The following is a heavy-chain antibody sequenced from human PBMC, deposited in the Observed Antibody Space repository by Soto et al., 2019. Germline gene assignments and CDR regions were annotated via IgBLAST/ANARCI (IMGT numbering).Heavy chain of an antibody. V-gene: IGHV3-30*18. CDR1: GFTFSNYG. Sequence: GGSLRLSCTASGFTFSNYGINWVRQAPGKGLEWVAVISHDGSAKHYADSVKGRFTISRDNSKNTLYLQMNSLRAEDTAVYYCAKSYYYDSSGYIYGMDVWGQGTTVTVSS. J-gene: IGHJ6*02. CDR3: AKSYYYDSSGYIYGMDV. D-gene: IGHD3-22*01. CDR2: ISHDGSAK.